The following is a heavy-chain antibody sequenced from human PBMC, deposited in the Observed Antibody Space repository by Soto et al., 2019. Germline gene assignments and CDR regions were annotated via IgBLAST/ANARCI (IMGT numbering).Heavy chain of an antibody. CDR2: IIPVFGTP. Sequence: QVQLVQSGAEVKKPGSSVKVSCKASGGTFSSYAISWVRQAPGQGLEWMGGIIPVFGTPNYAQKFQGRVTITADKSTSTAYMELSSLRSEDTAVYYCARDHYDILTGYRSHRYYYAMDVWGQGTTVTVSS. D-gene: IGHD3-9*01. J-gene: IGHJ6*02. V-gene: IGHV1-69*06. CDR3: ARDHYDILTGYRSHRYYYAMDV. CDR1: GGTFSSYA.